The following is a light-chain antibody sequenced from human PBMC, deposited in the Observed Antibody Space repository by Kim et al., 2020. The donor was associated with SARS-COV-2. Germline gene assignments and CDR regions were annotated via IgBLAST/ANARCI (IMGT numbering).Light chain of an antibody. CDR1: QRVSSY. Sequence: EIVLTQSPATLSLSPGERATLSCRASQRVSSYLAWYQQKPGQAPRLLIYDASNRATGIPARFSGSGSGTDFTLTISSLEPEDFAVYCCQQRSNWPLTFGGGTKVDIK. CDR2: DAS. V-gene: IGKV3-11*01. CDR3: QQRSNWPLT. J-gene: IGKJ4*01.